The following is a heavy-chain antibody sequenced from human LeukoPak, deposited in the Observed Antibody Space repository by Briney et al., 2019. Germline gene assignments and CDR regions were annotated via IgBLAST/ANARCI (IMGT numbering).Heavy chain of an antibody. D-gene: IGHD4-17*01. J-gene: IGHJ3*02. Sequence: SETLSLTCTVSGGSISSYYWSWIRQPPGKGLEWIGYIYYSGSTNYNPSLKSRVTMSVDTSKNQFSLKLSSVTAADTAVYYCARDPNGDYIGAFDMWGPGTMVTVSS. CDR2: IYYSGST. CDR1: GGSISSYY. CDR3: ARDPNGDYIGAFDM. V-gene: IGHV4-59*12.